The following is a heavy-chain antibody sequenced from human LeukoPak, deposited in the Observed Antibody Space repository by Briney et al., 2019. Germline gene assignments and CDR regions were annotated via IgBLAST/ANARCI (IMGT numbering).Heavy chain of an antibody. CDR3: ARGLPLRRGYNWFDP. V-gene: IGHV1-18*01. CDR2: ISAYNGNT. D-gene: IGHD4-17*01. Sequence: ASVKVSCKASGYTFTSYGISWVRQAPGQGLEWMGWISAYNGNTNYAQKLQGRVTITRNTSISTAYMELSSLRSEDTAVYYCARGLPLRRGYNWFDPWGQGTLVTVSS. CDR1: GYTFTSYG. J-gene: IGHJ5*02.